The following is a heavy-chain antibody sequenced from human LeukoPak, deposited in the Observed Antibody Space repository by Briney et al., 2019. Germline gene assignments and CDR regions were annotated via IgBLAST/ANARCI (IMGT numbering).Heavy chain of an antibody. CDR1: GFTFSNAW. J-gene: IGHJ4*02. CDR3: ARDLGRALGSCLDY. CDR2: ISYDGSNK. D-gene: IGHD2-15*01. V-gene: IGHV3-30*03. Sequence: PGGSLRLSCAASGFTFSNAWMSWVRQAPGKGLEWVAVISYDGSNKYYADSVKGRFTISRDNAKNSLYLQMNSLRAEDTAVYYCARDLGRALGSCLDYWGQGTLVTVSS.